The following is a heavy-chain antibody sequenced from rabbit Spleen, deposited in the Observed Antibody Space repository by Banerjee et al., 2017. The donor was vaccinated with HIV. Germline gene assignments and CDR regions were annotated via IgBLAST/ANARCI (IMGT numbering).Heavy chain of an antibody. V-gene: IGHV1S7*01. J-gene: IGHJ2*01. Sequence: QLVESRGGLVTPGGSLKLSCKASGFTISSNYWMNWVRQAPGKGLGWIGYIDPIFGTTSYASWVNGRFTISSDNAQNTVDLQMNSLTAADTATYFCARDRGSGWGDAIDPWGPGTLVTVS. D-gene: IGHD4-1*01. CDR3: ARDRGSGWGDAIDP. CDR1: GFTISSNY. CDR2: IDPIFGTT.